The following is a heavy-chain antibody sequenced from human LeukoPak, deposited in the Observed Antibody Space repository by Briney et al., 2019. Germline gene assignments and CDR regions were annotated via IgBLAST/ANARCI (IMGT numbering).Heavy chain of an antibody. D-gene: IGHD5-12*01. CDR2: IYYSGST. V-gene: IGHV4-59*01. J-gene: IGHJ4*02. CDR1: GGSISSYY. Sequence: SETLSLTCTVSGGSISSYYWSWIRQPPGKGLEWIGYIYYSGSTNYNPSLKSRVTISVDTSKNQFSLTLSSVTAADTAVYYCARGRDDYIVATTSFDCWGQGTLVTVSS. CDR3: ARGRDDYIVATTSFDC.